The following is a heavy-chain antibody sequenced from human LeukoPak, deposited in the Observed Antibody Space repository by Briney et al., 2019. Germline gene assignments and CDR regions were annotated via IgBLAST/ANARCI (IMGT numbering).Heavy chain of an antibody. Sequence: GGSLRLSCGASGFSFSTYSMTWVRQAPGKGLEWVATIKEDGDKTYYVDSVKRRFTVSRDNAKNALFLQMNSLRAEDTVVYYCEKDDLKTRGYYNIEDWGQGTLVTVYS. V-gene: IGHV3-7*04. J-gene: IGHJ4*02. D-gene: IGHD3-22*01. CDR3: EKDDLKTRGYYNIED. CDR1: GFSFSTYS. CDR2: IKEDGDKT.